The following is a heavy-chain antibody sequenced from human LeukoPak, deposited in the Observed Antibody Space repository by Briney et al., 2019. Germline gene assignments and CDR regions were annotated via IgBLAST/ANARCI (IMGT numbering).Heavy chain of an antibody. J-gene: IGHJ5*02. CDR2: INPNSGGT. CDR3: ARDSSSWYENWFDP. Sequence: ASVKVSCKASGYTFTGYYMHWVRQAPGQGLGWMGRINPNSGGTNYAQKFQGRVTMTRDTSISTAYMELSRLRSDDTAVYYCARDSSSWYENWFDPWGQGTLVTVSS. CDR1: GYTFTGYY. V-gene: IGHV1-2*06. D-gene: IGHD6-13*01.